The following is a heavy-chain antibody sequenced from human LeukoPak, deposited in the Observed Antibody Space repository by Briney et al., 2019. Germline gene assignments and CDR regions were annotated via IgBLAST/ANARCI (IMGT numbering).Heavy chain of an antibody. CDR1: GGSISSGSYY. J-gene: IGHJ4*02. CDR2: IYTSGST. Sequence: PSQTLSLTCTDSGGSISSGSYYWSWIRQPAGKGLEWIGRIYTSGSTNYNPSLKSRVTISVDTSKNQFSLKLSSVTAADTAVYYCARDRYSGSKYGRGNFDYWGQGTLVTVSS. D-gene: IGHD1-26*01. CDR3: ARDRYSGSKYGRGNFDY. V-gene: IGHV4-61*02.